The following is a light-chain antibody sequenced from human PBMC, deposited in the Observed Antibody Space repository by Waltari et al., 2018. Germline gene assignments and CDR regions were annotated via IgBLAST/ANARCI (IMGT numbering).Light chain of an antibody. CDR3: NSHTTVSSLV. J-gene: IGLJ1*01. CDR2: DVT. V-gene: IGLV2-14*03. CDR1: SSDIGAYNY. Sequence: QSALTQPASVSGSPGQSITISCTGTSSDIGAYNYVSWYQQHPGKAPKLLIYDVTYRPSGVSTHCSGSKSGNTASPPTSALQPEDEADYYCNSHTTVSSLVFGTGTKVTVL.